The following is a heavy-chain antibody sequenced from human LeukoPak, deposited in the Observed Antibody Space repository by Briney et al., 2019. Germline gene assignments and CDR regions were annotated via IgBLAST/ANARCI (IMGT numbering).Heavy chain of an antibody. CDR3: ARDKYYDSSGYYPFDY. CDR2: ISGSGGST. CDR1: GFTFSSYA. D-gene: IGHD3-22*01. V-gene: IGHV3-23*01. Sequence: GGSLRLSCAASGFTFSSYAMSWVRQAPGKGLEWVSAISGSGGSTYYADSVKGRFTISRDNAKNSLYLQMNSLRDEDTAVYYCARDKYYDSSGYYPFDYWGQGTLVTVSS. J-gene: IGHJ4*02.